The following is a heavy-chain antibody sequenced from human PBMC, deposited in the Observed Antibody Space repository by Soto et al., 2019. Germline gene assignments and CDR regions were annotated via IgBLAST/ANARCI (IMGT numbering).Heavy chain of an antibody. CDR3: AKGVSSSGWLIDD. D-gene: IGHD6-19*01. V-gene: IGHV3-48*02. Sequence: GSLRLSCAASGFTFSTYSMNWVRQAPGKGLEWVSYITSSSNYIDYADSVKGRVTMSRDNAKSSLYLQMNSLRDEDTAVYYCAKGVSSSGWLIDDWGQGTRVTVSS. CDR2: ITSSSNYI. CDR1: GFTFSTYS. J-gene: IGHJ4*02.